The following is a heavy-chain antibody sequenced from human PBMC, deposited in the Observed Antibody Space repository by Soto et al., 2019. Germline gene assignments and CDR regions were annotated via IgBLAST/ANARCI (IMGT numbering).Heavy chain of an antibody. Sequence: EVHLLESGGGLVQPGGSLRLYCAASGFTFSSYSMSWVRQAPGKGLEWVSSINNNGGNTYYADSVKGRFTISRDNSKNTLYLQMNRLRAEDTALYYCAKTATMTIRDGFDYWGQGTLVIVSS. CDR2: INNNGGNT. CDR3: AKTATMTIRDGFDY. J-gene: IGHJ4*02. CDR1: GFTFSSYS. D-gene: IGHD4-17*01. V-gene: IGHV3-23*01.